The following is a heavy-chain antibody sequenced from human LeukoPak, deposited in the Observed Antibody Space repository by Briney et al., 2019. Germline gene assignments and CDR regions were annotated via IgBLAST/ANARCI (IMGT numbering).Heavy chain of an antibody. V-gene: IGHV3-48*01. J-gene: IGHJ5*02. CDR2: ITTSSTTK. D-gene: IGHD2-8*02. CDR1: GFAFNTYS. CDR3: AKDVWWSVS. Sequence: RPGGSLRLSCAASGFAFNTYSMNWVRQAPGKGLQWVSSITTSSTTKYYADSVKGRFTISRDNAKNSLYLQMDSLRAEDTAIYYCAKDVWWSVSWGQGTLVTVSS.